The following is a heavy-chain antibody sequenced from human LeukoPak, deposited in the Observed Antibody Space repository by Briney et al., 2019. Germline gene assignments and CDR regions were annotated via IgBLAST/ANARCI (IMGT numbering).Heavy chain of an antibody. Sequence: SSETLSLTCTVSGGSISSYYWTWIRQPPGKGLGLEWIGYIYYSGGTNYNPSLKSRVTISIDTSKNQVSLKLSSVTAADTAVYYCARLWDSSSSLDYWGQGTLVTVSS. D-gene: IGHD6-6*01. CDR1: GGSISSYY. CDR2: IYYSGGT. J-gene: IGHJ4*02. CDR3: ARLWDSSSSLDY. V-gene: IGHV4-59*08.